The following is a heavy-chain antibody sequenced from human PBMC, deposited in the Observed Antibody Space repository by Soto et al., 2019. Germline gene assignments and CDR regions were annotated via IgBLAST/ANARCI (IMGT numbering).Heavy chain of an antibody. Sequence: PGGSLRLSCAASGFTLSSYAMGWVRQAPGKGLEWVANIKEDATQKNYADSVRGRFTISRDTATISLYLEMNTLRAEDTAVYYCTRDQFWGQGTLVTVSS. CDR2: IKEDATQK. CDR3: TRDQF. J-gene: IGHJ4*02. CDR1: GFTLSSYA. V-gene: IGHV3-7*05.